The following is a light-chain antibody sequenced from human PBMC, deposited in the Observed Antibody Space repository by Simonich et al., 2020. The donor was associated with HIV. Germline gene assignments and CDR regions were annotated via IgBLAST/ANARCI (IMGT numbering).Light chain of an antibody. CDR1: SSDVGGYNS. CDR2: DVS. CDR3: SSYTSSSTWV. Sequence: QSALTQPASVSGSPGQSITISCTGTSSDVGGYNSVSWYQQHPSKAPKRMIYDVSKRPSGVSNRFSGSKSGNAASLTISGLQSEDEAYYYCSSYTSSSTWVFGGGTKVTVL. V-gene: IGLV2-14*03. J-gene: IGLJ3*02.